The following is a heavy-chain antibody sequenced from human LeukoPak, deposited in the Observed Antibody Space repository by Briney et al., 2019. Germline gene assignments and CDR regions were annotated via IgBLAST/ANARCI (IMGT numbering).Heavy chain of an antibody. V-gene: IGHV4-59*08. J-gene: IGHJ3*02. CDR2: IYYSGST. D-gene: IGHD6-13*01. Sequence: SETLSLTCAVSCGSISSYYWSWIRQPPAKGLEWIGYIYYSGSTNYNPSLKSRVTISVDTSKNQFSLKLSSVTATDTAVYYCARHEGSSWPNDAFDIWGQGTMVTVSS. CDR1: CGSISSYY. CDR3: ARHEGSSWPNDAFDI.